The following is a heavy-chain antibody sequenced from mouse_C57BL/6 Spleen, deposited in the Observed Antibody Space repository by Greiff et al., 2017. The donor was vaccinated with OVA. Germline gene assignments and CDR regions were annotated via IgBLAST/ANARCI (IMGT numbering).Heavy chain of an antibody. V-gene: IGHV5-16*01. CDR2: INYDGSST. J-gene: IGHJ4*01. D-gene: IGHD3-3*01. CDR3: ARLDYAMDY. CDR1: GFTFSDYY. Sequence: EVQLVESEGGLVQPGSSMKLSCTASGFTFSDYYMAWVRQVPEKGLEWVANINYDGSSTYYLDSLKSRFIISRDNAKNILYLQMSSLKSEDTATYYCARLDYAMDYWGQGTSVTVSS.